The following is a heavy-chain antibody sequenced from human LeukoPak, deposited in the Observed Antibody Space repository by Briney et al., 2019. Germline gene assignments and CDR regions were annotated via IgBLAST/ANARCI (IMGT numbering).Heavy chain of an antibody. V-gene: IGHV3-30*04. CDR2: TSSDVDIK. D-gene: IGHD5-18*01. Sequence: GGSLRLSCAASGFTFSGYSMHWVRQAPGKGLNWVALTSSDVDIKYYADSVKGRFIISRGNSKNTLYLQMNSLTPEDTAVYYCARAMDTAMGPYFDYWGKGTLVTVSS. CDR3: ARAMDTAMGPYFDY. J-gene: IGHJ4*02. CDR1: GFTFSGYS.